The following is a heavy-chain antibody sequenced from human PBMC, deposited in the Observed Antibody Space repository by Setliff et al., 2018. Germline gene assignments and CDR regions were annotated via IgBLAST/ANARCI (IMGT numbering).Heavy chain of an antibody. CDR1: GGSISEPNYY. CDR2: IYTRGST. V-gene: IGHV4-61*09. D-gene: IGHD2-15*01. Sequence: LSLTCTVSGGSISEPNYYWSWIRQPVGKGLERIGHIYTRGSTNYNPSLRTRVSISVDTSKNHFSLRLSSVTAADTAVYYCLRIRLVPHGHSWGQGTLVTVSS. CDR3: LRIRLVPHGHS. J-gene: IGHJ4*02.